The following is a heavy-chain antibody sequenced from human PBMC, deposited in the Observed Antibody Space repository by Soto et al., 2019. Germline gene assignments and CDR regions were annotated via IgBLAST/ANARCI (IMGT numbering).Heavy chain of an antibody. CDR2: ISAYNGNT. CDR3: ARVGGLGYCSSTSCYTFDY. Sequence: VQLVQSGAEVKKPGASVKVSCKASGYTFTSDGISWVRQAPGQGLECMGWISAYNGNTNYAQKLQGRVTMTTDTSTSTAYMELKSLRSDDTAVYYCARVGGLGYCSSTSCYTFDYWGQGTLVTVSS. CDR1: GYTFTSDG. V-gene: IGHV1-18*04. J-gene: IGHJ4*02. D-gene: IGHD2-2*02.